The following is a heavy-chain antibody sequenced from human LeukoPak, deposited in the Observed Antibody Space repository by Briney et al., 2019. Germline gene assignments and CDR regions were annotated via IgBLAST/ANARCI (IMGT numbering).Heavy chain of an antibody. J-gene: IGHJ4*02. CDR3: ARASLPDLQFDY. D-gene: IGHD1-26*01. V-gene: IGHV3-21*01. CDR1: GFTFSSYS. Sequence: PGGSLRLSCAASGFTFSSYSMNWVRQAPGKGLEWVSSISSSSSYIYYADSVKGRFTISRDNAKNSLYLQMNSLRAEDTAVYYCARASLPDLQFDYWGQGTLVTVSS. CDR2: ISSSSSYI.